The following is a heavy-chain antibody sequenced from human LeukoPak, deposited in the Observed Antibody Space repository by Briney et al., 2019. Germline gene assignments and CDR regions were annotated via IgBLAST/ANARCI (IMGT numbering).Heavy chain of an antibody. CDR1: GGSISPYF. V-gene: IGHV4-59*01. J-gene: IGHJ5*02. CDR3: ARDAYRGVTTSDP. CDR2: ISYTGST. D-gene: IGHD3-10*01. Sequence: SETLSLTCTVSGGSISPYFWSWMRQTPGKGLEWIGYISYTGSTNHNPALKSRVTISVDTSKNQFSLQLTSVTAADTAVYYCARDAYRGVTTSDPWGQGTLVTVSS.